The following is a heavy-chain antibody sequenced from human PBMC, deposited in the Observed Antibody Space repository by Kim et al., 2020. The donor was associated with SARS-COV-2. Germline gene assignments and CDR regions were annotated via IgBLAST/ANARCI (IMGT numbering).Heavy chain of an antibody. CDR3: ARVGGDYDSSGYYRYYYYGMDV. CDR1: GFTVSSNY. V-gene: IGHV3-53*04. J-gene: IGHJ6*02. CDR2: IYSGGST. Sequence: GGSLRLSCAASGFTVSSNYMSWVRQAPGKGLEWVSVIYSGGSTYYADSVKGRFTISRHNSKNTLYLQMNSLRAEDTAVYYCARVGGDYDSSGYYRYYYYGMDVWGQGTTVTVSS. D-gene: IGHD3-22*01.